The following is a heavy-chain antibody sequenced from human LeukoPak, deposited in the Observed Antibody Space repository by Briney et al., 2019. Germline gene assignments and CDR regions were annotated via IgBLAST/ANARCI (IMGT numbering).Heavy chain of an antibody. V-gene: IGHV4-39*01. J-gene: IGHJ5*02. Sequence: SETLSLTCTVSGGSISSSRYSWGWIRQPPGKGLEWIGSIYYSGSTYYNPSLKSRVTISVDTSKNQFSLKLSSVTAADTAVYCCAYSSGFLRWFDPWGQGTLVTVSS. D-gene: IGHD6-19*01. CDR2: IYYSGST. CDR3: AYSSGFLRWFDP. CDR1: GGSISSSRYS.